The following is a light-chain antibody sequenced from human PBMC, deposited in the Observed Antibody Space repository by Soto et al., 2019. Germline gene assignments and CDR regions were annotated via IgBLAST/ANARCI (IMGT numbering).Light chain of an antibody. CDR2: AAS. J-gene: IGKJ5*01. Sequence: IQLTQSPSSLSASVGDRVTITCRASQSISSYLNWYQQKPGKAPKLLIYAASTLQSGVPSRFSGSGSGTDFTLTISSLQPEDFATYYCQQSYSPPPITFGQGTRLEIK. V-gene: IGKV1-39*01. CDR1: QSISSY. CDR3: QQSYSPPPIT.